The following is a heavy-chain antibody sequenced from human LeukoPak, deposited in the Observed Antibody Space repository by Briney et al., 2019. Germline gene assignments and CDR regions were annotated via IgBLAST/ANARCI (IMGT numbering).Heavy chain of an antibody. J-gene: IGHJ4*02. Sequence: PGGSLRLSCAPSGFTLSTYGMTWVRQAPGKGLEWVSGISGSGDNTYYADSVKGRFTVSRDISMNTLYLQMNSLRDEDTAIYYCANYRSSSSHYWGQGTLVTVSS. CDR2: ISGSGDNT. CDR1: GFTLSTYG. V-gene: IGHV3-23*01. D-gene: IGHD6-6*01. CDR3: ANYRSSSSHY.